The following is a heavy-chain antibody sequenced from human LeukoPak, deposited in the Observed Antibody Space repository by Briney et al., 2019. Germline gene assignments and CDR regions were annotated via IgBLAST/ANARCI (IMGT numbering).Heavy chain of an antibody. J-gene: IGHJ4*02. CDR3: TKTLGVVVISYYFDY. Sequence: GGSLRLSCAASGFTFSNCDIHWVRQAPGKGLEWVTFIRYDGSNKYYADSVKGRFTISRDNSKNTLYLQMNSLRIEDTAVYYCTKTLGVVVISYYFDYWGQGTLVTVSS. V-gene: IGHV3-30*02. CDR1: GFTFSNCD. CDR2: IRYDGSNK. D-gene: IGHD3-22*01.